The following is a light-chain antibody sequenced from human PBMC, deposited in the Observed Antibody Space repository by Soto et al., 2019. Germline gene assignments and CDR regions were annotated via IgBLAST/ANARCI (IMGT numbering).Light chain of an antibody. CDR1: QDISNY. CDR3: HQSDSLPIT. Sequence: DIQMTQSPSSLSASVGDRVTITCRASQDISNYLNWYQQRPGKAPKLLIYDASNLERGVPSRFSGTRSGTRFTFAITSLQPEDVATYYCHQSDSLPITFGQGTRLEI. CDR2: DAS. V-gene: IGKV1-33*01. J-gene: IGKJ5*01.